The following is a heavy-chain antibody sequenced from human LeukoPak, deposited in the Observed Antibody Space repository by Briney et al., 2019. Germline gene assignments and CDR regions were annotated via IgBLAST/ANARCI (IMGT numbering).Heavy chain of an antibody. Sequence: GGSLRLSCAASGFTFSSYAIHWVRQAPGKGLEWVAVISYDGSNKYYADSVKGRFTISRDNSKNTLYLQMNSLRAEDTAVYYCARDRDGYNSIDYWGQGTLVTVSS. D-gene: IGHD5-24*01. CDR2: ISYDGSNK. CDR1: GFTFSSYA. CDR3: ARDRDGYNSIDY. J-gene: IGHJ4*02. V-gene: IGHV3-30-3*01.